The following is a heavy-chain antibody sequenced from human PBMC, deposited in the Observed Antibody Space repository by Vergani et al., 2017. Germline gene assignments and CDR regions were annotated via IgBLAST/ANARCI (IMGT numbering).Heavy chain of an antibody. V-gene: IGHV1-69*08. J-gene: IGHJ4*02. CDR1: FSGST. CDR3: AVDGFSPFDH. Sequence: QVQLFQSGAEVKKPGSSVKVSCIFSGSTVSWLRQAPGQGFEGMGRIITFSGTTNYAPRFQGRITITADESTRTVYMELSNLRPDDTSVYYCAVDGFSPFDHWGQGTLVTVSS. CDR2: IITFSGTT.